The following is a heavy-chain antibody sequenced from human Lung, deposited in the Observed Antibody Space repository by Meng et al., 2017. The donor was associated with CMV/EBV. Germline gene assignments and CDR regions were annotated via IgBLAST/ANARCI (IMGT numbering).Heavy chain of an antibody. CDR3: ARHNTYYYDAFLGTFDI. Sequence: GESLRLSCAASGFTVSSNYMSWVRQAPGKGLEWVSVIYSGGSTYYADSVKGRFTISRDNSKNTLYLQMNSLRAEDTAVYYCARHNTYYYDAFLGTFDIWGQGTMVTVSS. CDR2: IYSGGST. J-gene: IGHJ3*02. CDR1: GFTVSSNY. D-gene: IGHD3-22*01. V-gene: IGHV3-53*01.